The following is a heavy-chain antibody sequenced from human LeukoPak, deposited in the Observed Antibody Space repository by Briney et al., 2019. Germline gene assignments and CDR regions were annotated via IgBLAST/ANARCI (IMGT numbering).Heavy chain of an antibody. D-gene: IGHD4-17*01. CDR2: ISSGGTYK. V-gene: IGHV3-21*04. J-gene: IGHJ1*01. CDR3: ARGRRWATVTTSGEGAEYFQH. Sequence: GGSLRVSCAASGFTFSDYTMNWVRQAPGKGLEWVSSISSGGTYKYYADSVKGRFTISRDNAKNSLYLQMNSLRAEDTAVYYCARGRRWATVTTSGEGAEYFQHWGQGTLVTVSS. CDR1: GFTFSDYT.